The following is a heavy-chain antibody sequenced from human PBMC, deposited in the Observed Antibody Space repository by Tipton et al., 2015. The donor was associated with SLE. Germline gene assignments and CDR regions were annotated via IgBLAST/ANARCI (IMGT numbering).Heavy chain of an antibody. D-gene: IGHD6-19*01. CDR1: GYSISSGYY. CDR3: ARVGSGWYTSAFDI. CDR2: IYYSGST. Sequence: TLSLTCAVSGYSISSGYYWGWIRQPPGKGLEWIGYIYYSGSTNYNPSLKSRVTISVDTSKNQFSLKLSSVTAADTAVYYCARVGSGWYTSAFDIWGQGTMVTVSS. V-gene: IGHV4-38-2*01. J-gene: IGHJ3*02.